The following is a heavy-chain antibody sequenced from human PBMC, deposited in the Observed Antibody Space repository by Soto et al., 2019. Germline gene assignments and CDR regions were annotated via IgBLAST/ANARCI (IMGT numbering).Heavy chain of an antibody. J-gene: IGHJ4*02. CDR3: AGHRYYYDSSGYYPDY. V-gene: IGHV5-51*01. Sequence: PGESLKISCKGSGYSFTSYWIGWVRPMPGKGLVCMGIIYPGDSHTIYIPSFQGQVTVSADKYISDAYMKWKTLKGSDTAMYYRAGHRYYYDSSGYYPDYWWQGTLVTLSS. CDR2: IYPGDSHT. CDR1: GYSFTSYW. D-gene: IGHD3-22*01.